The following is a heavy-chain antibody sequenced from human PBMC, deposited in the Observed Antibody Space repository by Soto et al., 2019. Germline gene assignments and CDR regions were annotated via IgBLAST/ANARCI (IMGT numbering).Heavy chain of an antibody. CDR2: INPSGGST. Sequence: ASVKVSCKASGYTXTSYYMHWVRQAPGQGLEWMGIINPSGGSTSYAQKFQGRVTMTRDTSTSTVYMELSSLRSEDTAVYYCASSDWEIPFDYWGQGTLVTVSS. J-gene: IGHJ4*02. CDR3: ASSDWEIPFDY. V-gene: IGHV1-46*01. CDR1: GYTXTSYY. D-gene: IGHD6-19*01.